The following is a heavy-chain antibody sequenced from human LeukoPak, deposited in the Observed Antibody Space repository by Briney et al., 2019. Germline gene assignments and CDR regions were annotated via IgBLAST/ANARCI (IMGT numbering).Heavy chain of an antibody. CDR1: GGSISSYY. Sequence: SETLSLTCTVSGGSISSYYWSWIRQPPGKGLEWIGHIYYSGSTNYNPSLKSRVTISVDTSKNQFSLKLSSVTAADTAVYYCARGRRIQLWLRDAFDIWGQGTMVTVSS. V-gene: IGHV4-59*01. CDR3: ARGRRIQLWLRDAFDI. J-gene: IGHJ3*02. D-gene: IGHD5-18*01. CDR2: IYYSGST.